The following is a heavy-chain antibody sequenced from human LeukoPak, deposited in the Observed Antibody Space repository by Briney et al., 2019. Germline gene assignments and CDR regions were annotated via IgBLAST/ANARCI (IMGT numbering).Heavy chain of an antibody. CDR3: AKEGEVVPAAPSAFDI. CDR1: GFTLSDNY. J-gene: IGHJ3*02. Sequence: GGSLRLSCAASGFTLSDNYMTWIRQAPGKGLEWVSHISSSGENIFYADSLKGRFTISRDSAKNSLCLQMNSLRAEDTAVYYCAKEGEVVPAAPSAFDIWGQGTMVTVSS. V-gene: IGHV3-11*04. D-gene: IGHD2-2*01. CDR2: ISSSGENI.